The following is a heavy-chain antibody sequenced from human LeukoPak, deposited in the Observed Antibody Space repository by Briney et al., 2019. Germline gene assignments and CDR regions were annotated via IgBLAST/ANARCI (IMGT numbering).Heavy chain of an antibody. V-gene: IGHV3-7*03. CDR3: VRRNLFDY. CDR1: GFTFTDYF. Sequence: GGSLRLSCVASGFTFTDYFMSWVRQAPGKGLECVASINQDGTKQYYVDSVRGRFTISRDDAKNSVYLQMNNLRVQDTAVYYCVRRNLFDYWGQGTLVTVSS. CDR2: INQDGTKQ. J-gene: IGHJ4*02.